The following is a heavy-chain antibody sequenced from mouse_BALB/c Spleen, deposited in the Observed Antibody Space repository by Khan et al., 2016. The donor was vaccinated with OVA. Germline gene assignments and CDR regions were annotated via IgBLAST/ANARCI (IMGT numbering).Heavy chain of an antibody. CDR2: INTHSGVP. J-gene: IGHJ4*01. V-gene: IGHV9-4*02. D-gene: IGHD2-14*01. CDR1: GYNFTTAG. Sequence: QVQLKQSGPELKKPGETVRISCKASGYNFTTAGIQWVQKMPGKGLKWIGWINTHSGVPKYAEDFKGRFAFSLEISVNTAYLQITNRKNEDTATYFCARGGAAYYRNDGGAMEYWGQGTSVTVSS. CDR3: ARGGAAYYRNDGGAMEY.